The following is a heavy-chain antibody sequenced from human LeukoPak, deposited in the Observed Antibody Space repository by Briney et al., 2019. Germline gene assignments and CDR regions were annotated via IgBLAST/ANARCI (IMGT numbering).Heavy chain of an antibody. CDR1: GFTFSSYE. CDR2: ISSSGSTI. Sequence: GGPLRLSCAASGFTFSSYEMNWVRQAPGKGLEWVSYISSSGSTIYYADSVKGRFTISRDNAKNSLYLQMNSLRAEDTAVYYCARVLARCSGGSCYSGLYYLDYWGQGTLVTVSS. CDR3: ARVLARCSGGSCYSGLYYLDY. J-gene: IGHJ4*02. D-gene: IGHD2-15*01. V-gene: IGHV3-48*03.